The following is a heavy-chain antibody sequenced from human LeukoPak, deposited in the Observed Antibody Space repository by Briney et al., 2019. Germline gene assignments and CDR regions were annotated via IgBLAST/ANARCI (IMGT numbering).Heavy chain of an antibody. CDR1: GGSITSYY. V-gene: IGHV4-4*07. CDR2: IHTSGIT. Sequence: SETLSLTCTVSGGSITSYYWTYIRQPAGKGLEWIGRIHTSGITNYNPSLRSLATMSVDTSKNQFSLMLSSVTAANAAMYYGAREFSGASIAARVFDSWGQGTLVTVSS. D-gene: IGHD6-6*01. CDR3: AREFSGASIAARVFDS. J-gene: IGHJ4*02.